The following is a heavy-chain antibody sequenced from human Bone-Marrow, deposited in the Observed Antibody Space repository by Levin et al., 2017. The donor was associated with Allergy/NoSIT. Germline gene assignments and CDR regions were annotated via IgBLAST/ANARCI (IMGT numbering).Heavy chain of an antibody. Sequence: AGGSLRLSCAASGFTFSNAWMSWVRQAPGKGLEWVGRIKSKTDGGTTDYAAPVKGRFTISRDDSKNTLYLQMNSLKTEDTAVYYCTTLSYEQWLVLGGANWGQGTLVTVSS. J-gene: IGHJ4*02. CDR3: TTLSYEQWLVLGGAN. V-gene: IGHV3-15*01. D-gene: IGHD6-19*01. CDR1: GFTFSNAW. CDR2: IKSKTDGGTT.